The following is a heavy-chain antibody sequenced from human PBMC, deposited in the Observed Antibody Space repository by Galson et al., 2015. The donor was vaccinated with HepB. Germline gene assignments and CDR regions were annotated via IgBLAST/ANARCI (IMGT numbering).Heavy chain of an antibody. CDR2: INPSSGGT. V-gene: IGHV1-2*02. D-gene: IGHD3-3*01. CDR1: GYTFTGYY. Sequence: SVKVPCKASGYTFTGYYMHWVRQAPGQGLEWMGWINPSSGGTNYAQKFQGRVTMTRDTSISTAYMELSRLRSDDTAVYYCARVNTIFGVVNSYYFDYWGQGTLVTVSS. J-gene: IGHJ4*02. CDR3: ARVNTIFGVVNSYYFDY.